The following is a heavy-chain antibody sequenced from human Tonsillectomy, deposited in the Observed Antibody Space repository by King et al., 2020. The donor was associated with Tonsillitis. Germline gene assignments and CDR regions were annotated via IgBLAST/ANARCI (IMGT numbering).Heavy chain of an antibody. V-gene: IGHV3-21*01. CDR1: GFTFSSYT. CDR3: ARGYYYDSSGYGY. J-gene: IGHJ4*02. CDR2: ISSSSSYI. D-gene: IGHD3-22*01. Sequence: VQLVESGGGLVKPGGSLRLSCAASGFTFSSYTMNWVRQAPGKGLEWVSSISSSSSYIYYADSVKGRFTISRDNAKTSVYLQMNSLRAEDTSVSYCARGYYYDSSGYGYWGQGTLVTVSS.